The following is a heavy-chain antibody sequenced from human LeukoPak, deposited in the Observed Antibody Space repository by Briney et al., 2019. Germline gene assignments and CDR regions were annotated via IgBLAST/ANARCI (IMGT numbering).Heavy chain of an antibody. D-gene: IGHD6-19*01. V-gene: IGHV3-30*18. CDR3: AKDQSGGAVAGAIAGVLDY. J-gene: IGHJ4*02. Sequence: GGSLRLPCAASGFTFTTYGMHWVRQAPGKGLEWVAVISYDGTNKNYADSVKGRFTISRDNSKNTLYLQMNSLRAEDTAVYYCAKDQSGGAVAGAIAGVLDYWGQGTLVTVSS. CDR2: ISYDGTNK. CDR1: GFTFTTYG.